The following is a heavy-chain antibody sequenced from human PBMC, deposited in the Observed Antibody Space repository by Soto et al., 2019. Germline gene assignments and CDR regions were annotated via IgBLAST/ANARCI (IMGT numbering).Heavy chain of an antibody. J-gene: IGHJ6*02. D-gene: IGHD5-12*01. CDR2: ISYDGSNK. CDR1: GFTFSSYG. Sequence: PGGSLRLSCAASGFTFSSYGMHWVRQAPGKGLEWVAVISYDGSNKYYADSVKGRFTISRDNSKNTLYLQMNSLRAEDTAVYYCAKSLAGEMATIFYYGMDVWGQGTTVTVSS. V-gene: IGHV3-30*18. CDR3: AKSLAGEMATIFYYGMDV.